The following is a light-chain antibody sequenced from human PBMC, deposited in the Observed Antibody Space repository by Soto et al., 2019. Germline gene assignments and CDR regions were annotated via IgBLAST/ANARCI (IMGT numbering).Light chain of an antibody. Sequence: DIQMTQSPSTLSASLGDRVTITCRASQTISNWLAWYQQKPGKAPKLLIYAASSLQSGVPSRFSGSGSGTDFTLTISSLQPEDFATYYCQQSYSTPTFGQGTRLEIK. CDR1: QTISNW. V-gene: IGKV1-39*01. J-gene: IGKJ5*01. CDR2: AAS. CDR3: QQSYSTPT.